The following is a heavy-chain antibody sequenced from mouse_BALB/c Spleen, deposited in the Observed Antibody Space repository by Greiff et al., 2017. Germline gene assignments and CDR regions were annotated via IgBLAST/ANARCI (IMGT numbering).Heavy chain of an antibody. D-gene: IGHD1-1*01. V-gene: IGHV2-6-7*01. Sequence: VKLQESGPGLVAPSQSLSITCTVSGFSLTGYGVNWVRQPPGKGLEWLGMIWGDGSTDYNSALKSRLSISKDNSKSQVFLKMNSLQTDDTARYYCARDPISPYYYGSSSYAMDYWGQGTSVTVSS. CDR1: GFSLTGYG. J-gene: IGHJ4*01. CDR2: IWGDGST. CDR3: ARDPISPYYYGSSSYAMDY.